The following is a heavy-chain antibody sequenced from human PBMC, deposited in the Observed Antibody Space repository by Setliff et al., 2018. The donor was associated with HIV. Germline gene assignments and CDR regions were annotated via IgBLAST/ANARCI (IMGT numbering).Heavy chain of an antibody. D-gene: IGHD3-10*01. CDR3: ARGLRFGDPRRGKKFDP. Sequence: SETLSLTCSVSGASINGGNYYWIWIRQQPGKGLEWIGYIHTDGNIYYDPSLRSRVTISVDTSKNQFSLKVNSVTAADTALYYCARGLRFGDPRRGKKFDPWGQGTLVTVS. V-gene: IGHV4-31*03. CDR2: IHTDGNI. CDR1: GASINGGNYY. J-gene: IGHJ5*02.